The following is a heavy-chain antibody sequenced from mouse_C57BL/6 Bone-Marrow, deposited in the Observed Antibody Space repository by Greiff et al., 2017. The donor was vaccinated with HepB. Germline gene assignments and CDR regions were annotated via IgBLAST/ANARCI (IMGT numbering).Heavy chain of an antibody. V-gene: IGHV1-50*01. CDR3: AILTGTNY. D-gene: IGHD4-1*01. J-gene: IGHJ2*01. CDR2: IDPSDSYT. Sequence: QVQLQQPGAELVKPGASVKLSCKASGYTFTSYWMQWVKQRPGQGLEWIGEIDPSDSYTNYNQKFKGKATLTVDTSSSTAYMQLSSLTSEDSAVYYCAILTGTNYWGQGTTLTVSS. CDR1: GYTFTSYW.